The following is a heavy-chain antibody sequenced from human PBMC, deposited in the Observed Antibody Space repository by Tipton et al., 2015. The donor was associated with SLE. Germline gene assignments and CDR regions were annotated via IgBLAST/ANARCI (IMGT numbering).Heavy chain of an antibody. CDR1: GGSFSGYY. CDR2: SGSSKCT. Sequence: TLSLTCAVYGGSFSGYYWSWVRQPPGKGLEWIGYSGSSKCTNCNPSLESRVTISVDTSKSQFSLKLNSVTAADTAVYYCARDQAGSLDYWGQGTLVTVSS. J-gene: IGHJ4*02. V-gene: IGHV4-34*11. CDR3: ARDQAGSLDY.